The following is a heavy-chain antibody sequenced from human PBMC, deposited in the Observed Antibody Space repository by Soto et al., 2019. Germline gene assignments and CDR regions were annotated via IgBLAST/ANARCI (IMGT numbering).Heavy chain of an antibody. CDR3: AREYCSSTSCLYGMDV. D-gene: IGHD2-2*01. J-gene: IGHJ6*02. V-gene: IGHV1-46*01. CDR1: GYTFTSYY. CDR2: INPSGGST. Sequence: GASVKVSCKASGYTFTSYYMHWVRQAPGQGLEWMGIINPSGGSTSYAQKFQGRVTMTRDTSTSTVYMELSSLRSEDTAVYYCAREYCSSTSCLYGMDVWGQGTTVTVSS.